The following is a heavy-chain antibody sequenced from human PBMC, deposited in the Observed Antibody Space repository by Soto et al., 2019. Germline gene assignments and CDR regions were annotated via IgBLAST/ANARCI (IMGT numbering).Heavy chain of an antibody. CDR3: AGGPEGWPAEY. V-gene: IGHV3-7*03. Sequence: SGGSLRLSCAASGFSFSRYWLMWIRRAPGKGLEWVGNIRQDGSEKYYGDSVKGRFTASRDNAQSPLYLQMNSLRAEDTAVYYCAGGPEGWPAEYWGQGMLVTVSS. J-gene: IGHJ4*02. CDR2: IRQDGSEK. D-gene: IGHD6-19*01. CDR1: GFSFSRYW.